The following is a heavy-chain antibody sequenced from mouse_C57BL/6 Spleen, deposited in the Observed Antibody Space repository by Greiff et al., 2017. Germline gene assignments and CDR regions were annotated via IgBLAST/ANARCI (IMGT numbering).Heavy chain of an antibody. CDR1: GFTFSDYG. CDR2: ISSGSSTI. D-gene: IGHD2-5*01. J-gene: IGHJ4*01. Sequence: DVQLVESGGGLVKPGGSLKLSCAASGFTFSDYGMHWVRQAPEKGLEWVAYISSGSSTIYYADTVKGRFTISRDNAKNTLFLQMTSLRSEDTAMYYCARLVTTRDAMDYWGQGTSVTVSS. CDR3: ARLVTTRDAMDY. V-gene: IGHV5-17*01.